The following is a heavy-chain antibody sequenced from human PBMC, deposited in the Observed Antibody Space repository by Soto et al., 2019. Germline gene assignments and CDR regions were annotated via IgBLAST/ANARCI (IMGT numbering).Heavy chain of an antibody. Sequence: SETLSLTCTVSGGSISSYYWSWIRQPPGKGLEWIGYIYYSGSTNYNPSLKSRVTISVDTSKNQFSLKLSPVTAADTAVYYCARQWSTATVTTGLAFDIWGQGTMVTVSS. J-gene: IGHJ3*02. CDR3: ARQWSTATVTTGLAFDI. V-gene: IGHV4-59*08. CDR2: IYYSGST. CDR1: GGSISSYY. D-gene: IGHD4-17*01.